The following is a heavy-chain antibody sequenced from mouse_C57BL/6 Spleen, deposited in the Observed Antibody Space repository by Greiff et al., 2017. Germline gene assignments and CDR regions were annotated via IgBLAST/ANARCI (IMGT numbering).Heavy chain of an antibody. CDR3: ARVYDYDDGGYYFDD. CDR2: ISDGGSYT. CDR1: GFTFSSYA. Sequence: VQGVESGGGLVKPGGSLKLSCAASGFTFSSYAMSWVRQTPEKRLEWVATISDGGSYTYYPDNVKGRFTISRDNAKNNLYLQMSHLKSEDTAMYYCARVYDYDDGGYYFDDWGQGTTLTVSS. D-gene: IGHD2-4*01. V-gene: IGHV5-4*01. J-gene: IGHJ2*01.